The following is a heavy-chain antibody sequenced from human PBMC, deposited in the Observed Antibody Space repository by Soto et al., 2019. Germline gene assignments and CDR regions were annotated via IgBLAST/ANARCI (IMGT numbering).Heavy chain of an antibody. CDR2: IKQDGSDK. D-gene: IGHD4-4*01. J-gene: IGHJ4*02. CDR3: ARLGVLGQDYTAYRPFDC. CDR1: GFSFVTHW. Sequence: PGGSLRLSCAASGFSFVTHWMAWVRQAPGKGLEWVANIKQDGSDKYFVDSVKGRFTISRDNGKSSLYLQMNSLRAEDTAVYYCARLGVLGQDYTAYRPFDCWGQGTLVTVSS. V-gene: IGHV3-7*01.